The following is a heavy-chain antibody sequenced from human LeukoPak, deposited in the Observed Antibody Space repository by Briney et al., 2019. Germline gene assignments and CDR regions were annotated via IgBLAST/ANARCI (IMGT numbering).Heavy chain of an antibody. J-gene: IGHJ4*02. CDR1: GYTFTSYY. V-gene: IGHV1-46*01. CDR2: IYPRDGST. CDR3: ARDQEGFDY. Sequence: GASVMVSCKASGYTFTSYYIHWVRQAPGQGLEWMGMIYPRDGSTSYAQKFQGRVTVTRDTSTGTVHMELSGLRSEDTAVYYCARDQEGFDYWGQGTLVTVSS.